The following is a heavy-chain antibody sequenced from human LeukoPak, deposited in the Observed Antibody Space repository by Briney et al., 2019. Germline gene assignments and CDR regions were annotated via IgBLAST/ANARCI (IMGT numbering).Heavy chain of an antibody. D-gene: IGHD2-15*01. CDR1: GFTFSSYG. CDR2: IRYDGSNK. J-gene: IGHJ4*02. Sequence: GGSLRLSCAASGFTFSSYGMHWVRQAPGKGLEWVAFIRYDGSNKYYADSVKGRFTISRDNSKNTLYLQMNSLRAEDTAVYYCAKDAPYCSGSSCYSVFDYWGQGTLVTVSS. CDR3: AKDAPYCSGSSCYSVFDY. V-gene: IGHV3-30*02.